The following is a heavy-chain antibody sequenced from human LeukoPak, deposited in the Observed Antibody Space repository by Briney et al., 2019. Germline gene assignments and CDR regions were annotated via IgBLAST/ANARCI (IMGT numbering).Heavy chain of an antibody. V-gene: IGHV3-74*03. Sequence: GGSLRLSCAASGFTFSNYWIHWVRQAPGKGLVWVSRIDNAGSITTYADSVKGRFTISRDNAENTLYLQMNSLRVEDTAVYYCAKVSSYYGMDVWGQGTTVTVSS. J-gene: IGHJ6*02. CDR2: IDNAGSIT. CDR3: AKVSSYYGMDV. CDR1: GFTFSNYW.